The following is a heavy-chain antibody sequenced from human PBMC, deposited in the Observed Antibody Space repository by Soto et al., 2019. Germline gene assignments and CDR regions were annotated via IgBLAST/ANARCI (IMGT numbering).Heavy chain of an antibody. J-gene: IGHJ6*02. D-gene: IGHD6-6*01. Sequence: EVQLVESGGGLVQPGGSLRLSCAASGFTCSTYSMNWVRQAPGKGLEWVSYISSRSYTIYYVDSVKGRFTISRDKAKNSLYLQMNSLRDEDTAVYYCARGGSSSDNGMDVWGQGTTVTVSS. CDR1: GFTCSTYS. CDR3: ARGGSSSDNGMDV. V-gene: IGHV3-48*02. CDR2: ISSRSYTI.